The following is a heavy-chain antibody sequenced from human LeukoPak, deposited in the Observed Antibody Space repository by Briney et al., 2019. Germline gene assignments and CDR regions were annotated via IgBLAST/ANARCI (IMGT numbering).Heavy chain of an antibody. CDR3: AREGVVTGGGTGFDP. D-gene: IGHD2-21*02. CDR2: INPSGGST. Sequence: ASVKVSCKASGYTFTSYYMHWVRQAPGQGLEWMGIINPSGGSTSYAQKFQGRVTMTRDTSTSTVYMELSSLRSEDTAVYDCAREGVVTGGGTGFDPWGQGTLVTVSS. J-gene: IGHJ5*02. CDR1: GYTFTSYY. V-gene: IGHV1-46*01.